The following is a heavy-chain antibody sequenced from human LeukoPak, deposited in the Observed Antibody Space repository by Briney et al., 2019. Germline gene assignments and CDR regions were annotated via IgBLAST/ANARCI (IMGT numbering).Heavy chain of an antibody. Sequence: ASVKVSRKASGGTFSSYAISWVRQAPGQGLEWMGGIIPIFGTANYAQKFQGRVTITADESTSTAYMELSSLRSEDTAVYYCAYGDSSSWYLPLFDYWGQGTLVTVSS. V-gene: IGHV1-69*13. J-gene: IGHJ4*02. CDR3: AYGDSSSWYLPLFDY. CDR2: IIPIFGTA. D-gene: IGHD6-13*01. CDR1: GGTFSSYA.